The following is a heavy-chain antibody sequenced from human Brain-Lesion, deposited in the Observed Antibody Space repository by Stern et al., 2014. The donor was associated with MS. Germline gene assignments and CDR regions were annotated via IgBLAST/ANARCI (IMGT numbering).Heavy chain of an antibody. D-gene: IGHD1-26*01. CDR1: GGSISSGNW. CDR3: ASNRGSGSFFDS. CDR2: MYHSGIP. Sequence: QVQLVESGPGLVKPSGTLSLTCAVSGGSISSGNWWSWVRQSPGKRLEWIGEMYHSGIPNYNPSLESRVSISIDKSKNQFSLKVYSLTAADTAVYYCASNRGSGSFFDSWGQGSLVTVSS. V-gene: IGHV4-4*02. J-gene: IGHJ4*02.